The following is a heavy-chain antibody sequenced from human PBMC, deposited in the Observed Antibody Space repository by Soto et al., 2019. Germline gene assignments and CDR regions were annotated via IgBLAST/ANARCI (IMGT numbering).Heavy chain of an antibody. CDR1: GGALTSYP. J-gene: IGHJ2*01. Sequence: QVRLEQSGPEVKKPGSSVRVSCQASGGALTSYPIHWVLQAPGQGLEWMGVLDPMFDTSNLAEKSKARVKLTPDATTKTVCLSLRRWISDATAEYLWASCPRPYNRVDLWGRGTLLTVSS. D-gene: IGHD1-20*01. CDR2: LDPMFDTS. CDR3: ASCPRPYNRVDL. V-gene: IGHV1-69*01.